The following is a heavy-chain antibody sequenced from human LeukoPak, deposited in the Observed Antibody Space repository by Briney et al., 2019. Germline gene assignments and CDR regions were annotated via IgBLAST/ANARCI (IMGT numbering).Heavy chain of an antibody. D-gene: IGHD1-26*01. Sequence: HPGGSLRLSCAASGFTFSRFWMHWVRQAPGKGLVWLSRINTDGSNTIYAVSVKGRFSISRDNAKNTLYLQMNSLRAEDTAVYYCARDKSIAGPTTADYWGQGTLVTVSS. CDR2: INTDGSNT. CDR3: ARDKSIAGPTTADY. CDR1: GFTFSRFW. J-gene: IGHJ4*02. V-gene: IGHV3-74*01.